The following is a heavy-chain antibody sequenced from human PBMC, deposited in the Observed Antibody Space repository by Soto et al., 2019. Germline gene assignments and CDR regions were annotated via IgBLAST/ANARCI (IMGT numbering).Heavy chain of an antibody. D-gene: IGHD2-2*01. CDR2: IIPIFGTA. V-gene: IGHV1-69*13. CDR3: ARVFPTDMVVIDGPYYYGMDV. Sequence: GASVKVSCKASGGTFSSYAISWVRQAPGQGLEWMGGIIPIFGTANYAQKFQGRVTITADESTSTAYMELSSLRSEDTAVYYCARVFPTDMVVIDGPYYYGMDVWGQGTTVTVSS. CDR1: GGTFSSYA. J-gene: IGHJ6*02.